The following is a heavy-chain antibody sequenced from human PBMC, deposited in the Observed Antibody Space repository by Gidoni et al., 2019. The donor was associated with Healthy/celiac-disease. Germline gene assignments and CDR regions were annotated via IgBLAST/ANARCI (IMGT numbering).Heavy chain of an antibody. CDR2: ISYDGSKK. Sequence: QVQLVASGGGVVHPGRSLRLSCSASGFTFSRYAMPWVRQAPGKGLEWVAVISYDGSKKYYADSVKGRFTISRDNSKNTLYLQMNSLRAEDTAVYYCARNRIVVVTANPGGMDVWGQGTTVTVSS. CDR3: ARNRIVVVTANPGGMDV. D-gene: IGHD2-21*02. V-gene: IGHV3-30*04. J-gene: IGHJ6*02. CDR1: GFTFSRYA.